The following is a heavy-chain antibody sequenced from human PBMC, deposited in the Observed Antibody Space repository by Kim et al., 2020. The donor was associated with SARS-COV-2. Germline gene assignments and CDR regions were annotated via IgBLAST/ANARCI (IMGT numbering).Heavy chain of an antibody. CDR1: GYTFISYG. CDR3: ARVGRPFQLLLDFAF. V-gene: IGHV1-18*01. D-gene: IGHD2-15*01. J-gene: IGHJ4*02. Sequence: ASVKVSCKASGYTFISYGISWVRQAPGQGLEWMGWISPENGNTNYAQKVQGRVTMTTDISTSTAYMEVRRLRSDDTAMYYCARVGRPFQLLLDFAFWGQGTLVTVSS. CDR2: ISPENGNT.